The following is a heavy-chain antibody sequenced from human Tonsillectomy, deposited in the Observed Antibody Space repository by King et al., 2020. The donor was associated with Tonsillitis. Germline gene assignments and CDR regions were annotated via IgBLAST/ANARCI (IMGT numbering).Heavy chain of an antibody. J-gene: IGHJ4*02. CDR1: GFSFSSYS. CDR2: IASRGSDK. D-gene: IGHD2-8*02. V-gene: IGHV3-21*01. Sequence: VQLVESGGGLVKPGGSLRLSCAASGFSFSSYSMTWVRQAPGQGLEWVSSIASRGSDKSFADSVKGRFAISRDNAKNSLYLQMNSLRAEDTAIYYCARVRNTGGTYYFDFWGQGTLVTVSS. CDR3: ARVRNTGGTYYFDF.